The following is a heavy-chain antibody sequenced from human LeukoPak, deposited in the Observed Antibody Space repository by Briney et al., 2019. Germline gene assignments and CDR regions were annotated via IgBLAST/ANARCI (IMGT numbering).Heavy chain of an antibody. CDR1: GGSFSGYY. J-gene: IGHJ4*02. CDR2: INHSGST. V-gene: IGHV4-34*01. D-gene: IGHD5-12*01. CDR3: AGLGPGVATIGSLDY. Sequence: SETLSLTCAVYGGSFSGYYWSWIRQPPGKGLEWIGEINHSGSTNYNPSLKSRVTISVDTSKNQFSLKLSSVTAADTAVYYCAGLGPGVATIGSLDYWGQGTLVTVSS.